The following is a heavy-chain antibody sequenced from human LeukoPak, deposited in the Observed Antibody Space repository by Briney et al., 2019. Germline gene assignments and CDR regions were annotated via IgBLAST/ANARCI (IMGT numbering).Heavy chain of an antibody. Sequence: ASVKVSCKASVYTXTGYYIHGVRQAPGQGLECLGWINPTGGGTKYAQKFQGRVTMTRDTSINTAYLELTGLRSDDTAVYYCARDRYYESGRADYWGQGTLVTVSS. J-gene: IGHJ4*02. CDR1: VYTXTGYY. CDR2: INPTGGGT. D-gene: IGHD3-10*01. V-gene: IGHV1-2*02. CDR3: ARDRYYESGRADY.